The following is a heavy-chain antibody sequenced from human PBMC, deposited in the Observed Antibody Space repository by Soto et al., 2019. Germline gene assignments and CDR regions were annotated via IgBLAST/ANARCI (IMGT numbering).Heavy chain of an antibody. J-gene: IGHJ4*02. D-gene: IGHD2-15*01. CDR2: IIPIFTRT. CDR3: ARDVVRSTAGDS. CDR1: GGTFSTSS. V-gene: IGHV1-69*01. Sequence: QLQLVQSGTEVKEPGSSVKVSCKATGGTFSTSSFVWVLQGPGQGLEWMGGIIPIFTRTNFAQKFQGRVTLSADESTRTTDMELRSLTSEDTAIYYCARDVVRSTAGDSWGQGTLVTVSS.